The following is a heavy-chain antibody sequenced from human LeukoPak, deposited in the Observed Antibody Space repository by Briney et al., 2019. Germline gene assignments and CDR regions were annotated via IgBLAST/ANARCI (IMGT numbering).Heavy chain of an antibody. V-gene: IGHV3-7*01. D-gene: IGHD7-27*01. CDR2: IKQDGSEK. Sequence: GGSLRLSCAASGFTFSSHAMHWVRQAPGKGLEWVANIKQDGSEKYYVDSVKGRFTISRDNAKNSLYLQMNSLRAEDTAVYYCARAWARFDYWGQGTLVTVSS. J-gene: IGHJ4*02. CDR1: GFTFSSHA. CDR3: ARAWARFDY.